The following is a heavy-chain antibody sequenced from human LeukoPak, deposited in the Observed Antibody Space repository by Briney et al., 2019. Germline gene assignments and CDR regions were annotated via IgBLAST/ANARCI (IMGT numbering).Heavy chain of an antibody. CDR3: ARERRYSGYGAFDY. J-gene: IGHJ4*02. CDR1: GYTFTGYY. D-gene: IGHD5-12*01. V-gene: IGHV1-2*02. Sequence: GASVKVSCKASGYTFTGYYMHWVRQAPGQGLEWMGWINPNSGGTNYAQKFQGRVTMTRDTSISTAYMELSRLRSDDTAVDYCARERRYSGYGAFDYWGQGTLVTVSS. CDR2: INPNSGGT.